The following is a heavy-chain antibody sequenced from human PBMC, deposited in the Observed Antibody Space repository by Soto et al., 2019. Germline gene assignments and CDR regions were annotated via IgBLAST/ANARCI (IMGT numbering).Heavy chain of an antibody. D-gene: IGHD3-9*01. J-gene: IGHJ4*02. CDR3: ARLTGDGDFNY. V-gene: IGHV4-59*12. CDR1: GGSISSYY. CDR2: IYYSGST. Sequence: SETLSLTCTVSGGSISSYYWSWIRQPPGKGLEWIGYIYYSGSTNYNPSLKSRVTISVDTSKNQFSLKLSSVTAADTAVYYCARLTGDGDFNYWGQGTLVPVSP.